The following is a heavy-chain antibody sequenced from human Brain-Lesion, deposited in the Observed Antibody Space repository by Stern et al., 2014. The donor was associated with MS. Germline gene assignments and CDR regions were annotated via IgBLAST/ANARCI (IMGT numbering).Heavy chain of an antibody. V-gene: IGHV1-2*04. CDR2: INPNTGVT. D-gene: IGHD2-15*01. J-gene: IGHJ4*02. CDR1: GYTFTGFF. Sequence: QVQLMQSGAEVKKPGASVKVSCTASGYTFTGFFLHWVRQAPGQGLEWVGWINPNTGVTKSAQKFQGWVTLTMDTSINTVYMELNRLKSDDTAVFYCARGYPFFDNWGQGTLVTVSS. CDR3: ARGYPFFDN.